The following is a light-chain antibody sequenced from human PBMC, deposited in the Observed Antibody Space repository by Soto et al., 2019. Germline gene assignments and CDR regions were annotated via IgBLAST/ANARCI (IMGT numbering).Light chain of an antibody. J-gene: IGKJ1*01. CDR2: GAS. CDR1: QSVSNN. Sequence: EIVMTQSPATLSVSPGERATLSCRASQSVSNNLAWYQQKPGQAPRRLIYGASTRATAIPARFSGSGSGTEFTLTISSLQSEDFAVYYCQQYRSWPRTFGQGTKVDI. V-gene: IGKV3-15*01. CDR3: QQYRSWPRT.